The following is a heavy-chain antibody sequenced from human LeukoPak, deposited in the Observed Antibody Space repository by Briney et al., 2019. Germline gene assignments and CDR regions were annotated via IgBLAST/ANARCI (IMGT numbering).Heavy chain of an antibody. CDR1: GFTFSSYS. D-gene: IGHD3-3*01. CDR3: AKSVAIYFYYGLDV. J-gene: IGHJ6*02. Sequence: GGSLRLSCAASGFTFSSYSMNWVRQAPGKGLEWVSSISSSSSYIYYADSVKGRFTISRDNSKNTLFLQMDSLRAEDTAPYYCAKSVAIYFYYGLDVWGQGTTVTVSS. V-gene: IGHV3-21*04. CDR2: ISSSSSYI.